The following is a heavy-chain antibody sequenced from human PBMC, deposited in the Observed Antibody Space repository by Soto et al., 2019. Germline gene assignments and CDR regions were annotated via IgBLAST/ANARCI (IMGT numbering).Heavy chain of an antibody. CDR2: ISWNSGSI. CDR3: AKEMGEDGYNTFPDY. Sequence: GGSLRLSCAASGFTFDDYAMHWVRQAPGKGLEWVSGISWNSGSIGYADSVKGRFTISRDNAKNSLYLQMNSLRAEDTALYYCAKEMGEDGYNTFPDYWGQGTLVTVSS. V-gene: IGHV3-9*01. J-gene: IGHJ4*02. CDR1: GFTFDDYA. D-gene: IGHD5-12*01.